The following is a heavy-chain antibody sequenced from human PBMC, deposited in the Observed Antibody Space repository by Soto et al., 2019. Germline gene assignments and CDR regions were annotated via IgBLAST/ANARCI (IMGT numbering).Heavy chain of an antibody. D-gene: IGHD6-6*01. Sequence: GGSLRLSCAASGFTFSSYWMSWVRQAPGKGLEWVANIKQDGSEKYYVDSVKGRFTISRDNAKNSLYLQMNSLRAEDTAVYYCARGGIAARRTPFDYWGQGTLVTVSS. CDR2: IKQDGSEK. CDR1: GFTFSSYW. V-gene: IGHV3-7*01. J-gene: IGHJ4*02. CDR3: ARGGIAARRTPFDY.